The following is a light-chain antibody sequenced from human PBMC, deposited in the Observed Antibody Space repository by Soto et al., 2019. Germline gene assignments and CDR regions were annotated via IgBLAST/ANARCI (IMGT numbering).Light chain of an antibody. J-gene: IGKJ5*01. Sequence: DIQMTQSPSSLPASVRDRVTITCRASRGISSYLAWYQQKPGKAPKLLIYAASTLHTGVPSRFSGSGSGTEFTLTISSLQPEDFATYYCQQLNSYLITFGQGTRLAIK. CDR2: AAS. V-gene: IGKV1-9*01. CDR1: RGISSY. CDR3: QQLNSYLIT.